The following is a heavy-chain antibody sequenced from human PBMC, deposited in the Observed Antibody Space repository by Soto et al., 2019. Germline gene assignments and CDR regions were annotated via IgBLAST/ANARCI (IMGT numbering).Heavy chain of an antibody. CDR1: GESIISSSYY. CDR2: IYYSGRT. D-gene: IGHD2-21*02. V-gene: IGHV4-39*01. CDR3: ARQRTTVVTQAYFDH. J-gene: IGHJ4*02. Sequence: SETLSLTCMVSGESIISSSYYWVWIRQPPGKGLEWIGSIYYSGRTYYNPSFKSRVTISIDTSKNQFSLKLSSVTATDTAVYYCARQRTTVVTQAYFDHWGQGALVTVSS.